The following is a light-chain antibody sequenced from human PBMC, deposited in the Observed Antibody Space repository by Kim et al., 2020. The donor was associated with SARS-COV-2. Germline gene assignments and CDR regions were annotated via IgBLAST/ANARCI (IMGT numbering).Light chain of an antibody. CDR2: RAS. Sequence: PGERAPRSCRTSQINSSRVPWYQQQPAQGPRVLIYRASARATGVPARFSGSGSGTEFTLTISNLQSEDFAVYYCHQYAYWRAFGHGPRLEI. CDR3: HQYAYWRA. V-gene: IGKV3-15*01. CDR1: QINSSR. J-gene: IGKJ5*01.